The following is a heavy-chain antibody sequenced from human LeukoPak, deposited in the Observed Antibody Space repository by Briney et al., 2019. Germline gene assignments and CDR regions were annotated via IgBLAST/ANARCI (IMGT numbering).Heavy chain of an antibody. CDR1: GFTFSSYG. Sequence: PGRSLRLSCAASGFTFSSYGMHWVRQAPGKGLEWVAVISYDGSNKYYADSVKGRFTISRDNSKNTLYLQMNSLRAEDTAVYYCAKDLHRYYYGSGRRRAAAFDYWGQGTLVTVSS. V-gene: IGHV3-30*18. J-gene: IGHJ4*02. D-gene: IGHD3-10*01. CDR2: ISYDGSNK. CDR3: AKDLHRYYYGSGRRRAAAFDY.